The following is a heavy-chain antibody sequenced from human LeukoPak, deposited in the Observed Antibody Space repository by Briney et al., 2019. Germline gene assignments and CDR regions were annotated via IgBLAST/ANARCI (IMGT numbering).Heavy chain of an antibody. J-gene: IGHJ6*03. V-gene: IGHV4-61*01. CDR1: GGSVSRGTYY. CDR3: ARDEDNTGRYYYYMDV. CDR2: IYYSGTT. Sequence: SETLSLTCTVSGGSVSRGTYYWNWIRQPPGKGLEWIGYIYYSGTTNYNPSLKSRATISIDGSKSQFSLKLSYVTAADTAVYYCARDEDNTGRYYYYMDVWGKGTTVTVSS. D-gene: IGHD2-8*02.